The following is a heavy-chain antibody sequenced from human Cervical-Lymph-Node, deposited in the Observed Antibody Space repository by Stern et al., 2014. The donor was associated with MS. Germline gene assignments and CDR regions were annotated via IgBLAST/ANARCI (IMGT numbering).Heavy chain of an antibody. CDR2: ISYDGNHK. D-gene: IGHD2-8*01. Sequence: VQLVESGGAVVQPGRSLRLSCAASGFTFSSYGMHWVRQAPGQGLEWVAVISYDGNHKYYAASVKGRFTISRVNSKNTLHLQMNSVTPDDTAIYYCARDYEDTSMLFDHWGQGTLVTVSS. CDR3: ARDYEDTSMLFDH. J-gene: IGHJ4*02. CDR1: GFTFSSYG. V-gene: IGHV3-30*03.